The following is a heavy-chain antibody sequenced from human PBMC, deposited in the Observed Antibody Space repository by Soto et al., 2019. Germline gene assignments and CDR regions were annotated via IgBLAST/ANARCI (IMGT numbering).Heavy chain of an antibody. Sequence: QVQLQESGPGLVKPSETLSLTCTVSGGSISSYYWNCIRQPPGKGLEWIGYIYYSGSTNYNPSLKSRVTISVDTSKHQFSLSLSSVTAADTAVYYCARDGSGSYSYYRMDVWGQGTTVTVSS. CDR3: ARDGSGSYSYYRMDV. CDR2: IYYSGST. D-gene: IGHD1-26*01. V-gene: IGHV4-59*01. CDR1: GGSISSYY. J-gene: IGHJ6*02.